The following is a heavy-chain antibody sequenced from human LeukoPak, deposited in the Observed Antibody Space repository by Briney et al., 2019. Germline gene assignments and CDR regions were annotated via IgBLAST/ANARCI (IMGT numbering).Heavy chain of an antibody. D-gene: IGHD6-6*01. CDR1: GFTFRSYW. CDR3: ARGQNVRPSAFFDS. V-gene: IGHV3-7*01. CDR2: IKEDGRET. Sequence: GGSLRLSCAASGFTFRSYWMSWVRQAPGKGLEWVANIKEDGRETYYLDSVKGRFTISRDNAKDSLDLQMNSLRVEDTAIYYCARGQNVRPSAFFDSWGQGTLVTVSS. J-gene: IGHJ4*02.